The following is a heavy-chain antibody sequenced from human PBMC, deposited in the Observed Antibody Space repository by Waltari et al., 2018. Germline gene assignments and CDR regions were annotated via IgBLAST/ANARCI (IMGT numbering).Heavy chain of an antibody. J-gene: IGHJ4*02. Sequence: QVQLQESGPGLVKPSQTLSLTCTVSGGSISSGDYYWSWIRQPPGKGLEWIGYIYYSGSTYYNPSLKSRVTISVDTSKNQFSLKLSSVTAADTAVYYCARVERYYGSGSYYDYFDYWGQGTLVTVSS. V-gene: IGHV4-30-4*08. CDR3: ARVERYYGSGSYYDYFDY. CDR2: IYYSGST. D-gene: IGHD3-10*01. CDR1: GGSISSGDYY.